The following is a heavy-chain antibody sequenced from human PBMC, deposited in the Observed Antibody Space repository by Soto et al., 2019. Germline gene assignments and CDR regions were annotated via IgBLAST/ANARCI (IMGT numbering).Heavy chain of an antibody. V-gene: IGHV3-48*03. Sequence: GGSLRLSCAAPGFTFSSYEMIWVRQAPGKGLEWVSYISSSGSTIYYADSVKGRFTISRDNAKNSLYLQMNSLRAEDTAVYNCARVSQSFIEYFQYWGKGTLVTVSS. CDR1: GFTFSSYE. CDR2: ISSSGSTI. D-gene: IGHD3-16*02. CDR3: ARVSQSFIEYFQY. J-gene: IGHJ1*01.